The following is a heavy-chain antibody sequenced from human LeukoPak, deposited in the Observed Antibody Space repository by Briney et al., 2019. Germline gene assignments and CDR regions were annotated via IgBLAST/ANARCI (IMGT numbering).Heavy chain of an antibody. CDR3: ARGGLSGSYYGGDAFDI. D-gene: IGHD1-26*01. J-gene: IGHJ3*02. CDR1: GYTFTSYA. CDR2: INAGNGNT. Sequence: ASVKVSCKASGYTFTSYAMHWVRQAPGQRLEWMGWINAGNGNTKYSQKFQGRVTITRDTSASTAYMELSSLRSEDTAVYYCARGGLSGSYYGGDAFDIWGQGTMVTVSS. V-gene: IGHV1-3*01.